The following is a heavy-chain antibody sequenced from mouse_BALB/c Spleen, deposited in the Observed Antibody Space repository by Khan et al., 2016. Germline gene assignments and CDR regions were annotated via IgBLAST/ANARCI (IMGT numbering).Heavy chain of an antibody. Sequence: QVQLQQSGAELVRPGVSVKISCKGSGYTFTDYAMHWVKQSHAKSLEWIGVISTYDGDTSYNQKFEGKATMTVDKSSSTAYMELARLTSEDSAIYYCAREGLNSDYAMDYWVQGTSVTVSS. D-gene: IGHD1-3*01. V-gene: IGHV1S137*01. CDR2: ISTYDGDT. CDR3: AREGLNSDYAMDY. CDR1: GYTFTDYA. J-gene: IGHJ4*01.